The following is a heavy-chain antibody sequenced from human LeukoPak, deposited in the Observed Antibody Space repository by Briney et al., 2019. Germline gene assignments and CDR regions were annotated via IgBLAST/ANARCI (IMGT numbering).Heavy chain of an antibody. CDR3: ASGIAVAGTDDFDY. D-gene: IGHD6-19*01. CDR1: GYTFTSYY. J-gene: IGHJ4*02. CDR2: INPSGGST. V-gene: IGHV1-46*01. Sequence: GESLKISCKGSGYTFTSYYMHWVRQAPGQGLEWMGIINPSGGSTSYAQKFQGRVTMTRDTSTSTVYMELSSLRSEDTAVYYCASGIAVAGTDDFDYWGQGTLVTVSS.